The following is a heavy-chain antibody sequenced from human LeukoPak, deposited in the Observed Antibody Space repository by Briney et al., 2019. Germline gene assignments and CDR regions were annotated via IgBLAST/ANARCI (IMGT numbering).Heavy chain of an antibody. CDR3: AKGPKENWYFDL. CDR1: GFNFVDSA. J-gene: IGHJ2*01. V-gene: IGHV3-9*03. CDR2: MNWISDFK. Sequence: PGRSLRLSCAASGFNFVDSAIHWVRQAPGKGLEWVSAMNWISDFKAYADSVKGRFTISRDNDKNSVHLQMNSLRPEDMAVYYCAKGPKENWYFDLWGRGTLVTVSS.